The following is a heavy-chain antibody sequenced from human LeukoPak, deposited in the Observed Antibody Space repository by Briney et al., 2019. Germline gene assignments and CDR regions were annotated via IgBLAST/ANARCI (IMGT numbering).Heavy chain of an antibody. CDR1: GCTFSSYW. CDR3: ARDKYGGNSNAFDI. CDR2: IGTDGSST. V-gene: IGHV3-74*01. Sequence: GGSLRLSCAASGCTFSSYWMHWVHQVPGKGLVWVSRIGTDGSSTTYADYVKGRFTISRDNAKNTLYLQMNSLRAEDTAVYYCARDKYGGNSNAFDIWGQGTLVTVSS. D-gene: IGHD4-23*01. J-gene: IGHJ3*02.